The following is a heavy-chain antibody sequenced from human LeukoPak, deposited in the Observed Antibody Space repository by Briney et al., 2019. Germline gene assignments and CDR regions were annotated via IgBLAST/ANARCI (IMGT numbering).Heavy chain of an antibody. CDR2: IGGSGDST. CDR3: AKERLRYCSSTSCYFDY. CDR1: GFTFTSYA. D-gene: IGHD2-2*01. Sequence: GGSLRLSCAASGFTFTSYAMSWVRLAPGKGLEWVSAIGGSGDSTYYADSVKGRFTISRDNSKNTLHLQMNSLRAEDTAVYYCAKERLRYCSSTSCYFDYWGQGTLVTVPS. J-gene: IGHJ4*02. V-gene: IGHV3-23*01.